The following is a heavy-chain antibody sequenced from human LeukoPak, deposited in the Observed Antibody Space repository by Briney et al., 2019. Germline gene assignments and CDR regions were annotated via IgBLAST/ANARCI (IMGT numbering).Heavy chain of an antibody. CDR3: ARGGADFWSGYSHLNWFDP. J-gene: IGHJ5*02. Sequence: SETLSLTCTVSGGSISSYYWSWIRQPAGKGLEWIGRIYTSGSTNYNPSLKSRVTMSVDTSKNQFSLKLSSVTAADTAVYYCARGGADFWSGYSHLNWFDPWGQGTLATVSS. CDR1: GGSISSYY. CDR2: IYTSGST. V-gene: IGHV4-4*07. D-gene: IGHD3-3*01.